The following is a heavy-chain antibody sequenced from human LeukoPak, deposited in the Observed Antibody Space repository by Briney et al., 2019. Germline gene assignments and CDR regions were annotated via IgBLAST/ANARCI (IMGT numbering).Heavy chain of an antibody. CDR3: ARRATRLYYYYGMDV. D-gene: IGHD5-12*01. J-gene: IGHJ6*02. Sequence: GGSLRLSCAASGFTFSSYSMNWVRQAPGKGLEWVSSISSSSSYIYYADSVKGRFAISRDNAKNSLYLQMNSLRAEDTAVYYCARRATRLYYYYGMDVWGQGTTVTVSS. CDR1: GFTFSSYS. V-gene: IGHV3-21*01. CDR2: ISSSSSYI.